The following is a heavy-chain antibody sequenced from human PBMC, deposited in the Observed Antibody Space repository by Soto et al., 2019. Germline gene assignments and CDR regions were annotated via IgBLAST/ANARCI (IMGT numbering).Heavy chain of an antibody. J-gene: IGHJ3*02. V-gene: IGHV1-69*13. Sequence: ASVKVSCKASGGTFSSYAISWVRQAPGQGLGWMGGIIPIFGTANYAQKFQGRVTITADESTSTAYMELSSLRSEDTAVYYCASDSYDSSGFDAFDIWGQGTMVTVSS. CDR1: GGTFSSYA. CDR3: ASDSYDSSGFDAFDI. D-gene: IGHD3-22*01. CDR2: IIPIFGTA.